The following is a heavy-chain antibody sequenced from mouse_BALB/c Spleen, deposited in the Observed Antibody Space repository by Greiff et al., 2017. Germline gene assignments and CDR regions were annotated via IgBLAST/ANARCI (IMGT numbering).Heavy chain of an antibody. Sequence: VQLKESGAELVKPGASVKLSCTASGFNIKDTYMHWVKQRPEQGLEWIGRIDPANGNTKYDPKFQGKATITADTSSNTAYLQLSSLTSEDTAVYYCAREAFLTTVVATDAYWGQGTLVTVSA. CDR2: IDPANGNT. CDR1: GFNIKDTY. D-gene: IGHD1-1*01. J-gene: IGHJ3*01. V-gene: IGHV14-3*02. CDR3: AREAFLTTVVATDAY.